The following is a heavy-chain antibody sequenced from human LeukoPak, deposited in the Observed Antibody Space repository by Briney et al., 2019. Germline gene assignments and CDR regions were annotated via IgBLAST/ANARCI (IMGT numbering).Heavy chain of an antibody. CDR3: ARGGHRGYSYGFDY. V-gene: IGHV4-59*01. CDR2: IYYSGST. Sequence: PSETLSLTCTVSGGSISSYYWSWIRQPPGKGLEWIGYIYYSGSTNYNPSLKSRVTISVDTSKNQCSLKLSSVTAADTAVYYCARGGHRGYSYGFDYWGQGTLVTVSS. CDR1: GGSISSYY. J-gene: IGHJ4*02. D-gene: IGHD5-18*01.